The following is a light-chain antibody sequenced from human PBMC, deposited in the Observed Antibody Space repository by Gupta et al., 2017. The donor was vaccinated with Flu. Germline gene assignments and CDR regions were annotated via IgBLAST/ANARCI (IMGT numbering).Light chain of an antibody. Sequence: DLVMTQSPDSLAVSLSERATLNCKSSQSRWYSFGNKNYLAWYQQKPGQPPKPLIYCASTRACGVPYRFSGSGSGTXFTLTIXNLQPEDLAVYYCQQDNSSPFTFGXGTKVAIK. CDR3: QQDNSSPFT. V-gene: IGKV4-1*01. J-gene: IGKJ2*01. CDR2: CAS. CDR1: QSRWYSFGNKNY.